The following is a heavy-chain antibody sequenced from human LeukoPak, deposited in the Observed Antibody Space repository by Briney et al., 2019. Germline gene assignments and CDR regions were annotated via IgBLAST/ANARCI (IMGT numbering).Heavy chain of an antibody. CDR2: ITPFNGNT. D-gene: IGHD6-19*01. Sequence: GASVKVSCKASRYTFTYRYLHWVRQAPGQALEWMGWITPFNGNTNYAQKFQDRVTITRDRSMSTAYMELSSLRSEDTAMYYCATGIAVAGQFDYWGQGTLVTVSS. CDR3: ATGIAVAGQFDY. CDR1: RYTFTYRY. J-gene: IGHJ4*02. V-gene: IGHV1-45*02.